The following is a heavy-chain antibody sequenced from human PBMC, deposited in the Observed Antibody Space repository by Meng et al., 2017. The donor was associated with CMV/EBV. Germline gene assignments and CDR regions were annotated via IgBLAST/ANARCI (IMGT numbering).Heavy chain of an antibody. Sequence: ASVKVSYKASGYTFTSYDINWVRQATGQGLEWMGWMNPNSGNTGYAQKFQGRVTMTRNTSISTAYMELSSLRSEDTAVYYCARGRLLKNWFDPWGQGTLVTVSS. CDR1: GYTFTSYD. V-gene: IGHV1-8*01. J-gene: IGHJ5*02. CDR3: ARGRLLKNWFDP. CDR2: MNPNSGNT.